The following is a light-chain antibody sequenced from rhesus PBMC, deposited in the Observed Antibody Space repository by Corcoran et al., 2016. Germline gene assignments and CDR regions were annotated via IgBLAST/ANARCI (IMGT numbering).Light chain of an antibody. Sequence: EIQMTQSPSSLSASVGDRVSITCRASQVFNTNLYWYQQKPGKAPKRLIYAASNLESGVPSRFSGSGSGTDVTLSISSLQPEGFATYYCLRFNSDPYSFGRGTKVEI. V-gene: IGKV1-43*02. CDR2: AAS. CDR1: QVFNTN. CDR3: LRFNSDPYS. J-gene: IGKJ2*01.